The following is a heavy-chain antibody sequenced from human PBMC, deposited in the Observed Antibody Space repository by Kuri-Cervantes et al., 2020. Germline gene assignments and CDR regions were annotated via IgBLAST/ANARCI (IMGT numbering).Heavy chain of an antibody. CDR2: INHSGST. Sequence: ESLKISCTVYGGSFSGYYWSWIRQPPGKGLEWIGEINHSGSTNYNPSLKSRVTISVDTSKNQFSLKLSSVTAADTAVYYCAGYSSGWRYYYYGMDVWGQGTTVTVSS. J-gene: IGHJ6*02. CDR1: GGSFSGYY. D-gene: IGHD6-19*01. CDR3: AGYSSGWRYYYYGMDV. V-gene: IGHV4-34*01.